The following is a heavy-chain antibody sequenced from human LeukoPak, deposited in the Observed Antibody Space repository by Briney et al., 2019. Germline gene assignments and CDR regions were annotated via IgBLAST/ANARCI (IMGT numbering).Heavy chain of an antibody. V-gene: IGHV3-21*01. CDR2: IPSSSSDT. D-gene: IGHD5-12*01. J-gene: IGHJ4*02. CDR1: GFTFSAYT. CDR3: ASSNPYSGYDSTNNY. Sequence: PGGSLRLSCAASGFTFSAYTMNWVRQAPGKGLEWVSSIPSSSSDTYYTESVKGRFTISRDNAKNSLYLQMDSLRAEDTAVYYCASSNPYSGYDSTNNYWGQGTLVTVSS.